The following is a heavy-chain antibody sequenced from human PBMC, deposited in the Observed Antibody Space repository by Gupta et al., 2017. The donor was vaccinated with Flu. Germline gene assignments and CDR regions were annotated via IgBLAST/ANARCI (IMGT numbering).Heavy chain of an antibody. CDR1: W. CDR2: INSEGSSI. CDR3: ARARYGSTYGMDV. D-gene: IGHD3-9*01. Sequence: WMHWVRQAPGKGPVWVSFINSEGSSIIYADSVKGRFTISRDNAKNTLYLEMNSLRVEDTAVYYCARARYGSTYGMDVWGQGTTVTVSS. V-gene: IGHV3-74*01. J-gene: IGHJ6*02.